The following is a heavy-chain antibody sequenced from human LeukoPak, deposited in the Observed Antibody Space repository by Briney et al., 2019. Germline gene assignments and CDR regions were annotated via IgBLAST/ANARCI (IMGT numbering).Heavy chain of an antibody. J-gene: IGHJ4*02. V-gene: IGHV3-21*01. CDR1: GFIFSSDS. CDR3: ARGLAAAGTRGPY. D-gene: IGHD6-13*01. Sequence: GGTLRLSCATSGFIFSSDSMIWVRQAPGKGLEWVSSISSTGAYIYYADSLKGRFTISRDNAKNSLYLQMNSLRADDTAVYYCARGLAAAGTRGPYWGQGTLVTVSS. CDR2: ISSTGAYI.